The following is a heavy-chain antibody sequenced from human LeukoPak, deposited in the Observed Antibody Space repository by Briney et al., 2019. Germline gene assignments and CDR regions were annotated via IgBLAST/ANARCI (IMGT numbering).Heavy chain of an antibody. J-gene: IGHJ5*02. Sequence: GASVKVSCKASGGTFSSYAISWVRQAPGQGLEWMGRIIPTLGIANYAQKFQGRVTITADKSTSTAYMELSSLRSEDTAVYYCARDNKNGYYDSSGYYYAWGQGTLVTVSS. CDR1: GGTFSSYA. CDR3: ARDNKNGYYDSSGYYYA. D-gene: IGHD3-22*01. CDR2: IIPTLGIA. V-gene: IGHV1-69*04.